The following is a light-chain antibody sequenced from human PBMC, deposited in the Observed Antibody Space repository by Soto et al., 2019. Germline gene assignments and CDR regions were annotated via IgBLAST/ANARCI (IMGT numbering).Light chain of an antibody. CDR1: QSVSSSY. Sequence: EIVLTQSPCTLSLSPGERATLSCMASQSVSSSYLAWYQQKPGQAPRLLIYGASSRATGIRDRFSGSGSGTDFTLTISRLEPEDFAVYYCQQYGSSLTWTIGQGTKVDIK. CDR2: GAS. V-gene: IGKV3-20*01. J-gene: IGKJ1*01. CDR3: QQYGSSLTWT.